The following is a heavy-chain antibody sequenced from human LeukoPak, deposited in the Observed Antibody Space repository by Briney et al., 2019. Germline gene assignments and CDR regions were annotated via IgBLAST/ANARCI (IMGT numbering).Heavy chain of an antibody. V-gene: IGHV4-59*01. CDR3: ARQSVADAFDI. CDR1: GGSISSYY. D-gene: IGHD5-12*01. Sequence: SETLSLTCTVSGGSISSYYWSWIRQPPGKGLEWIGYIYYSGSTNYNPSLKSRVTISVDTSKNQFSLKLSSVTAADTAVYYCARQSVADAFDIWGQGTMVTVSS. J-gene: IGHJ3*02. CDR2: IYYSGST.